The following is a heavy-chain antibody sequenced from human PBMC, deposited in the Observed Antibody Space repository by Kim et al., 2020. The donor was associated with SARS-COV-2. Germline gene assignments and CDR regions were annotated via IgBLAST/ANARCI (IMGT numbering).Heavy chain of an antibody. J-gene: IGHJ6*02. CDR2: IKSKTDGGTT. D-gene: IGHD1-26*01. CDR3: TRGYSGSYGRYYGMDV. CDR1: GFTFSNAW. Sequence: GGSLRLSCAASGFTFSNAWMSWVRQAPGKGLEWVGRIKSKTDGGTTDYAAPVKGRFTISRDDSKNTLYLQMNSLKTEDTAVYYCTRGYSGSYGRYYGMDVWGQGTTVTVSS. V-gene: IGHV3-15*01.